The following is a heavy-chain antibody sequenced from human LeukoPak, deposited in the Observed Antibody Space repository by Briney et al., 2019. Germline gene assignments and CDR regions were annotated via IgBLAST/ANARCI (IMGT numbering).Heavy chain of an antibody. J-gene: IGHJ6*02. CDR1: GFTFGSYS. V-gene: IGHV3-48*01. Sequence: GGSLRLSCAASGFTFGSYSMNWVRQAPGKGLEWVSYISSSSSTMYYADSVKGRFTISRDNAKNSLYLQMNSLRAEDTAVYYCARDQGGGDYGMDVWGQGTTVTVSS. CDR2: ISSSSSTM. D-gene: IGHD2-21*01. CDR3: ARDQGGGDYGMDV.